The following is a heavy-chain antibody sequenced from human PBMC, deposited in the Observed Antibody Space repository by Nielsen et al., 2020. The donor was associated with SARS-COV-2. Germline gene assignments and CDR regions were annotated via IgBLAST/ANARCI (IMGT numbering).Heavy chain of an antibody. CDR2: ISSDGDSA. V-gene: IGHV3-64D*08. J-gene: IGHJ6*03. Sequence: GESLKISCSVSGFIFSNYAMHWIRQAPGKGLEYVSAISSDGDSAYYADSVKGRFTISRDNSKNTLYLQMSSLRTEDTALYFCVKDRVGVAGGSDYLYYYMDVWGKGTTVTVSS. CDR3: VKDRVGVAGGSDYLYYYMDV. D-gene: IGHD6-19*01. CDR1: GFIFSNYA.